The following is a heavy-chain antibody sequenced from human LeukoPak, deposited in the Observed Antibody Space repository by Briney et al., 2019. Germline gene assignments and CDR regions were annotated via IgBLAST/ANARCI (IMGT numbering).Heavy chain of an antibody. CDR3: AKDRVSPGFNWFDP. J-gene: IGHJ5*02. CDR2: INGRGDNT. CDR1: GFTFSSYA. Sequence: PGGSLRLSCAASGFTFSSYAMSWVRQAPGKGLEWVSAINGRGDNTYYADFVKGRFTISRDNSKSTVYLQMNSLRTEDTAVYCCAKDRVSPGFNWFDPWGQGTLVTVSS. D-gene: IGHD2/OR15-2a*01. V-gene: IGHV3-23*01.